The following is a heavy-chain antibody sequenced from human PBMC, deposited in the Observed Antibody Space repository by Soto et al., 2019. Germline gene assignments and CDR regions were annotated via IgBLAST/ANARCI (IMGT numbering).Heavy chain of an antibody. V-gene: IGHV4-34*01. CDR1: GGSFSGYY. D-gene: IGHD3-22*01. CDR3: ARDEEYYYDSSGYYSQYYFDY. J-gene: IGHJ4*02. Sequence: QVQLQQWGAGLLKPSETLSLTCAVYGGSFSGYYWSWIRQPPGKGLEWIGEINHSGSTNYNPSLKSRVTISVDTSKNQFSLKLSYVTAADTAVYYCARDEEYYYDSSGYYSQYYFDYWGQGTLVTVSS. CDR2: INHSGST.